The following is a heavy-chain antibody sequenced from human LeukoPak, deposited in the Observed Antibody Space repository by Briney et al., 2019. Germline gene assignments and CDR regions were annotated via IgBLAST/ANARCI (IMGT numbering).Heavy chain of an antibody. Sequence: PSETLSLTCTVSGGPISSSSYYWGWIRHPPGNGLAWSGGIYFSGSTYYNPSLKSRVNISVDTSKNQFSLKLSSVTAADTVVYFFFQAEDGIRDFDWLPHYFDYWGQGTLVTVSS. J-gene: IGHJ4*02. V-gene: IGHV4-39*01. CDR3: FQAEDGIRDFDWLPHYFDY. D-gene: IGHD3-9*01. CDR1: GGPISSSSYY. CDR2: IYFSGST.